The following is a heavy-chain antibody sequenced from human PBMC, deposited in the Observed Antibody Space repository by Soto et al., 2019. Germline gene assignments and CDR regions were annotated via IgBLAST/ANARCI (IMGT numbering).Heavy chain of an antibody. CDR3: ARDSRSYSRCAFVI. CDR2: IYTSGST. D-gene: IGHD1-26*01. CDR1: VGSISSYY. Sequence: SETLSLTCTVSVGSISSYYWSWIRQPAGKGLEWIGRIYTSGSTNYNPSLKSRVTMSVDTSKNQFSLKLSSVTAADTAVYYCARDSRSYSRCAFVIWCQGTMVTASS. J-gene: IGHJ3*02. V-gene: IGHV4-4*07.